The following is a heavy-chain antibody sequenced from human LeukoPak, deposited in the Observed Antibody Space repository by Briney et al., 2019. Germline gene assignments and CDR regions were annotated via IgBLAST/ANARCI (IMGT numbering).Heavy chain of an antibody. CDR2: ISGDGKNR. Sequence: GSLRLSCAASGFSFSIYGMHWVRQAPGKGLEWVAVISGDGKNRYYADSVKGRITISRDNSRNTVHLQMNSLRGEDTAEYYCANWPEGDHDLFDYWGLGTLVTVSS. J-gene: IGHJ4*02. CDR3: ANWPEGDHDLFDY. V-gene: IGHV3-30*18. D-gene: IGHD2-21*02. CDR1: GFSFSIYG.